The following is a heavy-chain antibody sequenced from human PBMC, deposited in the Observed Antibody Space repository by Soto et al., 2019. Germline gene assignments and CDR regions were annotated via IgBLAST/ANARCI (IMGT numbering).Heavy chain of an antibody. Sequence: QVQLQESGPRLVKPSGTLSLTCVVSGGSLSVNNWWSWVRQSPGRGLEWIGEIFHNGRTSYNPSLRGQVTMSVDKSNNQFSLRLTSLTAADTAVYYCAKGNEALDVWGQGTTVIVS. D-gene: IGHD1-1*01. CDR2: IFHNGRT. V-gene: IGHV4-4*02. CDR1: GGSLSVNNW. J-gene: IGHJ6*02. CDR3: AKGNEALDV.